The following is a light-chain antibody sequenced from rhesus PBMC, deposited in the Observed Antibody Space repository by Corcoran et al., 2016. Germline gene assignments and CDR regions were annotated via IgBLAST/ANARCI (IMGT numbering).Light chain of an antibody. CDR3: VQGTHWPYT. V-gene: IGKV2S9*01. J-gene: IGKJ2*01. CDR2: EVS. Sequence: DVLMTQSPLSLPVTPGQPASISCRSSKSLVHSAGKTYLNWLQQKPGQPPRRLIYEVSKRDSGVPDRFSGSGAGTEFTLKISRVQAEDVGLYYCVQGTHWPYTFGQGTKLEIK. CDR1: KSLVHSAGKTY.